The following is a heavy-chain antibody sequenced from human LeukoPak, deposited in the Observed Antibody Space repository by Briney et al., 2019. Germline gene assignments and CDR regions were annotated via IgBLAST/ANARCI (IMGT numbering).Heavy chain of an antibody. V-gene: IGHV1-8*01. CDR3: ARGSGYGAFLAY. Sequence: ASVEVSCKASGYTFTSYDINWVRQATGQGLEWMGWMNPNSGNTGYAQKFQGRVTMTRNTSISTAYMELSSLRSEDTAVYYCARGSGYGAFLAYWGQGTLVTVSS. D-gene: IGHD6-25*01. CDR2: MNPNSGNT. J-gene: IGHJ4*02. CDR1: GYTFTSYD.